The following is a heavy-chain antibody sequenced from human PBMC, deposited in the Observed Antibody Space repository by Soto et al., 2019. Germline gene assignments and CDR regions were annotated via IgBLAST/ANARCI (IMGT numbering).Heavy chain of an antibody. D-gene: IGHD4-4*01. CDR1: GVSFSCYY. V-gene: IGHV4-34*01. Sequence: SETLSLTCALDGVSFSCYYVILTRPPPGKGLEWIGEINHSGSTNYNPSLKSRVTISVDTSKNQFSLKLSSVTAADTAVYYCARRHGLQDANYYYYMDVWGKGTTVTFS. J-gene: IGHJ6*03. CDR3: ARRHGLQDANYYYYMDV. CDR2: INHSGST.